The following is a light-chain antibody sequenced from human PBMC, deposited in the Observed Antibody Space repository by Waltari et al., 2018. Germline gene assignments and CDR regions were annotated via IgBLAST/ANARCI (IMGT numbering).Light chain of an antibody. CDR3: GTWDSSLSGAV. Sequence: QSVLTQPPSVSAAPGQRVTISCSGGRSNIGNNYVSWYRQFPGTAPKLLIYEDNERPSGVPGRCSGSKAGTSATLDITGLQAGDEADYYCGTWDSSLSGAVFGGGTHLTVL. V-gene: IGLV1-51*02. CDR2: EDN. J-gene: IGLJ7*01. CDR1: RSNIGNNY.